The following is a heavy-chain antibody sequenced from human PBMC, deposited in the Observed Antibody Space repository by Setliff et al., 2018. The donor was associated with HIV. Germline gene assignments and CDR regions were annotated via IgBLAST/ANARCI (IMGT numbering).Heavy chain of an antibody. CDR3: ARIRGYCSGGSCYSVFNYYYGMDV. D-gene: IGHD2-15*01. Sequence: ASVKVSCKASGYTFTSYDINWVRQATGQGLEWMGWMNPNSGNTGYAQKFQGRVTITRNTSISTAYMELSSLRSEDTAVYYCARIRGYCSGGSCYSVFNYYYGMDVWG. CDR2: MNPNSGNT. CDR1: GYTFTSYD. V-gene: IGHV1-8*03. J-gene: IGHJ6*01.